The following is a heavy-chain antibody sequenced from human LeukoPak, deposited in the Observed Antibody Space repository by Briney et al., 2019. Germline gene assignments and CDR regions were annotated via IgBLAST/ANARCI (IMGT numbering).Heavy chain of an antibody. CDR2: IYPRDGST. J-gene: IGHJ4*02. CDR3: ARDQEGFDY. CDR1: GYTFTSNY. Sequence: ASVKVPCKASGYTFTSNYIHWVRQAPGQGLEWTGMIYPRDGSTSYAQKFQGRVTVTRDTSTSTVHMELSGLRSEDTAVYYCARDQEGFDYWGQGTLVTVSS. V-gene: IGHV1-46*01.